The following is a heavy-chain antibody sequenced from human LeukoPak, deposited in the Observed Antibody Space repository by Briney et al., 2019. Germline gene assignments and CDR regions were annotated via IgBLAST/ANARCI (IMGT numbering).Heavy chain of an antibody. J-gene: IGHJ4*02. D-gene: IGHD4-23*01. Sequence: PGGSLRLSCAASGFTFSSYGMHWVRQAPGKGLEWVAFIRYDGSNKYYADSVKGRFTISRDNSKNTLYLQMNSLRAEDTAVYYCARVVVTPGFDFDCWAQGTLVTVSS. CDR2: IRYDGSNK. CDR3: ARVVVTPGFDFDC. V-gene: IGHV3-30*02. CDR1: GFTFSSYG.